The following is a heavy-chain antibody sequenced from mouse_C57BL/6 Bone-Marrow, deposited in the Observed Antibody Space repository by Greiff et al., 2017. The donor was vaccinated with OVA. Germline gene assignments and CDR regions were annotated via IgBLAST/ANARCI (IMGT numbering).Heavy chain of an antibody. D-gene: IGHD1-1*01. V-gene: IGHV1-64*01. J-gene: IGHJ4*01. Sequence: QVQLQQPGAELVKPGASVKLSCKASGYTFTSYWMHWVKQRPGQGLEWIGMIHPNSGSTNYNEKFKSKATLTVDKSSSAAYMQLSSLTSEDSAVYCCARGNYYGTSMDYWGQGTSVTVSS. CDR2: IHPNSGST. CDR1: GYTFTSYW. CDR3: ARGNYYGTSMDY.